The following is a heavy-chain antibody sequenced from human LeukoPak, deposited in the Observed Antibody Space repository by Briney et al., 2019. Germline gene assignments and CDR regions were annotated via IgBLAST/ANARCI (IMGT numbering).Heavy chain of an antibody. J-gene: IGHJ5*02. CDR1: GGSFSGYY. V-gene: IGHV4-34*01. D-gene: IGHD2-2*01. CDR2: INHSGST. CDR3: ARDYSSTSCQPNGFDP. Sequence: SETLSLTCAVYGGSFSGYYWSWIRQPPGKGLEWIGEINHSGSTNYNPSLKSRVTISVDTSKNQFSLKLSSVTAADTAVYYCARDYSSTSCQPNGFDPWGQGTLVTVSS.